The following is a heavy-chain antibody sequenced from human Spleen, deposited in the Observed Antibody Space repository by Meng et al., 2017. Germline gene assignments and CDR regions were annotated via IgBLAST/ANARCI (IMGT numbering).Heavy chain of an antibody. J-gene: IGHJ4*02. D-gene: IGHD2-21*01. CDR3: ASIATGYYFDY. CDR1: GYSLSSGYY. CDR2: IYHSGST. Sequence: SETLSLTCTVSGYSLSSGYYWGWIRQPPGKGLEWIGSIYHSGSTHYNPSLKSRVTISLNTSKNQFSLKLSSVTAADTAVYYCASIATGYYFDYWGQGTLVTVSS. V-gene: IGHV4-38-2*02.